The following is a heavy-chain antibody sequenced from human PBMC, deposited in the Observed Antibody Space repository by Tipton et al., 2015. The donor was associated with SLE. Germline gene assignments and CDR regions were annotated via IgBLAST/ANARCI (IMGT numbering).Heavy chain of an antibody. J-gene: IGHJ4*02. CDR2: ISGEGGRT. D-gene: IGHD6-19*01. V-gene: IGHV3-23*01. CDR3: AKARYSSGWYVFDY. Sequence: SLRLSCVASGFTFSHYAMSWVRQAPGKGLEWVSAISGEGGRTYYLDSVKGRFSIFRDNSKNTLYLQMNSLRADDTAVYYCAKARYSSGWYVFDYWGQGTLVTVSS. CDR1: GFTFSHYA.